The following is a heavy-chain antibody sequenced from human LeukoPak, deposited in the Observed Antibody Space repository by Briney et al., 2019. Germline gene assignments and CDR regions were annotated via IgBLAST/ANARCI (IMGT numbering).Heavy chain of an antibody. CDR3: ARARYDILTGYYPALGY. Sequence: ASVKVSCKASRYTFTGYYMHWVRQAPGQGLEWMGWINPNSGGINYAQKFQGRVTMTRDTSISTAYVELSRLRSDDTAVYYCARARYDILTGYYPALGYWGQGTLVTVSS. J-gene: IGHJ4*02. V-gene: IGHV1-2*02. CDR2: INPNSGGI. CDR1: RYTFTGYY. D-gene: IGHD3-9*01.